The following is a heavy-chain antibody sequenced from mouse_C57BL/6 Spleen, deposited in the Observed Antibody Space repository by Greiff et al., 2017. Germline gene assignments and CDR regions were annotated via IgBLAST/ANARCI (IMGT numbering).Heavy chain of an antibody. Sequence: QVQLQQSGAELVKPGASVKLSCKASGYTFTSYWMHWVKQRPGRGLEWIGRIDPNSGGTKYNQEFKSKATLTVDKSSSTAYMLLSRLTSYDSAVYDCARGYGSSPDYWGQGTTLTVSS. J-gene: IGHJ2*01. CDR3: ARGYGSSPDY. CDR1: GYTFTSYW. CDR2: IDPNSGGT. V-gene: IGHV1-72*01. D-gene: IGHD1-1*01.